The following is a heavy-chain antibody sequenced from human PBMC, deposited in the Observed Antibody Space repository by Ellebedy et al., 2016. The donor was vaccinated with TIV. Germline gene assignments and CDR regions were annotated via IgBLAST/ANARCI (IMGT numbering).Heavy chain of an antibody. D-gene: IGHD4-11*01. CDR2: IKQDGSET. CDR3: ARGGLQYPDF. V-gene: IGHV3-7*01. Sequence: PGGSLRLSCAASGFTSANYWMSRLRQAPGKGLELLANIKQDGSETYYVDSVKGRFTISRDNAKNSLYLQMNTLRVEDTAVYYCARGGLQYPDFWGQGTLVTVSS. J-gene: IGHJ4*02. CDR1: GFTSANYW.